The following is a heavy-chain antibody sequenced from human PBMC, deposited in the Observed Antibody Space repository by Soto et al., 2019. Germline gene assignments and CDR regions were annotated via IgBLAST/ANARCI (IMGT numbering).Heavy chain of an antibody. J-gene: IGHJ4*02. V-gene: IGHV3-72*01. D-gene: IGHD3-22*01. CDR1: GFTFSDYY. Sequence: CAASGFTFSDYYMDWVRQAPGEGLEWVGRIRNKANSYTTEYAASVKGRFTMSRDDSKNSLYLQMNSLRTEDTAVYYCARTNDGSGFGNYFDSWGRGTLVTVSS. CDR2: IRNKANSYTT. CDR3: ARTNDGSGFGNYFDS.